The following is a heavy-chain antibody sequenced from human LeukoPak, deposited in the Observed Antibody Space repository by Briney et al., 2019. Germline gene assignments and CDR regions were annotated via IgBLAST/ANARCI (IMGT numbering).Heavy chain of an antibody. V-gene: IGHV4-59*01. CDR3: ARIKVGATVDF. D-gene: IGHD1-26*01. CDR2: IDSSGST. Sequence: SETLSLTCSVSGGSISSYYWTWIRQPPGKGLEWVGFIDSSGSTNYSPSPKSRLSLSVDTSKNQFSLRLSAVTAADTAVYFCARIKVGATVDFWGQGSLVTVSS. CDR1: GGSISSYY. J-gene: IGHJ4*02.